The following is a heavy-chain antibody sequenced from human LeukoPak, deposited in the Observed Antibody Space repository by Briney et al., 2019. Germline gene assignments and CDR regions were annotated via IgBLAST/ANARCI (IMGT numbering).Heavy chain of an antibody. J-gene: IGHJ4*02. CDR1: GGSISSYY. CDR3: ARTNCSGGSCYPDY. CDR2: IYYSGSN. Sequence: PSETLSLTCTVSGGSISSYYWSWIRQPPGKGLEWIGYIYYSGSNNYNPSLKSRVTISVDTSKNQFSLKLSSVTAADTAVYYCARTNCSGGSCYPDYWGQGTLVTVSS. D-gene: IGHD2-15*01. V-gene: IGHV4-59*01.